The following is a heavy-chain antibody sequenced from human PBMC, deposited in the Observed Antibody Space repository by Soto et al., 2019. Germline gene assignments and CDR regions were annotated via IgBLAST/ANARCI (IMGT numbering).Heavy chain of an antibody. CDR3: ARDSRTPSGGMDV. CDR2: IYYSGST. CDR1: GGSISSSSYY. V-gene: IGHV4-39*07. Sequence: SETLSLTCTVSGGSISSSSYYWGWIRQPPGKGLEWIGSIYYSGSTYYNPSLVSRITISLDTSKNQFSLKLTSVTAADTAVYYCARDSRTPSGGMDVWGQGTTVTVSS. J-gene: IGHJ6*02.